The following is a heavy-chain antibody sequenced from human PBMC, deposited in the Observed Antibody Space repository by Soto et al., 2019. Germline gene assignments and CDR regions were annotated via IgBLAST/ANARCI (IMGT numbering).Heavy chain of an antibody. Sequence: GGSLRLSCAASGFTFSSYGMHWVRQAPGKGLEWVAVISYDGSNKYYADSVKGRFTISRDNSKNTLYLQMNSLRAEDTAVYYCAKDRAYSGSYKRSYYYYGMDVWGQGTTVTVSS. CDR2: ISYDGSNK. D-gene: IGHD1-26*01. J-gene: IGHJ6*02. V-gene: IGHV3-30*18. CDR3: AKDRAYSGSYKRSYYYYGMDV. CDR1: GFTFSSYG.